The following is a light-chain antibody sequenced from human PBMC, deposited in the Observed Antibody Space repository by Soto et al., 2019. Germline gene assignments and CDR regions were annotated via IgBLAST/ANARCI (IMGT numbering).Light chain of an antibody. Sequence: ALTQPASVSGPPGQSITISCTGTSSDVGAYNYVSWYQQHPGKAPKLMIYEVSNRPSGVSNRFSGSRSGNTASLTISGLQAEDEADYYCSSYISSSTLVFGTGTKVTVL. J-gene: IGLJ1*01. V-gene: IGLV2-14*01. CDR3: SSYISSSTLV. CDR1: SSDVGAYNY. CDR2: EVS.